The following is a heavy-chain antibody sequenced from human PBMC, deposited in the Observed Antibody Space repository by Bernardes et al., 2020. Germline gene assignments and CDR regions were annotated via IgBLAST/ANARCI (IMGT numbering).Heavy chain of an antibody. CDR3: AKDRYCSGGTCNFDAFDY. CDR1: GFTFSSYA. D-gene: IGHD2-15*01. CDR2: ISASGGST. Sequence: GGSLRLSCAASGFTFSSYAMTWVRQAPGKGLEWVSTISASGGSTFYADSVKGRFTISRDSSKNTLYLQMNSLRGEDTAVYYCAKDRYCSGGTCNFDAFDYWSQGTLVAVSS. V-gene: IGHV3-23*01. J-gene: IGHJ4*02.